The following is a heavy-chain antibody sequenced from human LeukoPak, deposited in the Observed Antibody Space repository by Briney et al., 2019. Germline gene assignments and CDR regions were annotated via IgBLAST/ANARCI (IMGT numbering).Heavy chain of an antibody. CDR2: IYYSGST. V-gene: IGHV4-61*01. Sequence: SETLSLTCTVSGGSISSSSYYWSWIRQPPGKGLEWIGYIYYSGSTNYNPSLKSRVTISVDTSKNQFSLKLSSVTAADTAVYYCARGGSYYNNNWFDPWGQGTLVTVSS. D-gene: IGHD3-10*01. CDR3: ARGGSYYNNNWFDP. J-gene: IGHJ5*02. CDR1: GGSISSSSYY.